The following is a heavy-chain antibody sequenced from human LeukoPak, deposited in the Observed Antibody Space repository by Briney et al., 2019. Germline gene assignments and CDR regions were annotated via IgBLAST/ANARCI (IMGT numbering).Heavy chain of an antibody. CDR1: GFTFSSNY. D-gene: IGHD3-3*01. CDR2: IYSGGST. CDR3: ARVITIFGVAPRRPDY. J-gene: IGHJ4*02. V-gene: IGHV3-53*01. Sequence: PGGSLRLSCAASGFTFSSNYMSWVRQAPGKGLEWVSVIYSGGSTYYADSVKGRFTISRDNSKNTLYLQMNSLRAEDTAVYYCARVITIFGVAPRRPDYWGQGTLVTVSS.